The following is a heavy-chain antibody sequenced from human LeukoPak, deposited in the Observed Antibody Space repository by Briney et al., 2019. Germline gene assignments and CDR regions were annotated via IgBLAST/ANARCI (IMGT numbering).Heavy chain of an antibody. CDR3: AKDRSGYNSGTYFDY. Sequence: GGSLRLSCAASGFTFTRYAMSWVRQAPGKGLEWVSVISGSGGSTYYADSVKGRFIISRDNSKNTLFLQMNSPRAEDTAIYYCAKDRSGYNSGTYFDYWGQGTLVTVSS. J-gene: IGHJ4*02. CDR2: ISGSGGST. D-gene: IGHD1-26*01. CDR1: GFTFTRYA. V-gene: IGHV3-23*01.